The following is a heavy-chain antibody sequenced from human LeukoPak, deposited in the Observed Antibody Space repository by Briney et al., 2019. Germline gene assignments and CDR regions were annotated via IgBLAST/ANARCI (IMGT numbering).Heavy chain of an antibody. J-gene: IGHJ4*02. CDR2: INHSGST. CDR1: GGSFSGYY. D-gene: IGHD6-19*01. CDR3: ARGRDGSGWYRGGLEFDY. Sequence: SETLSLTCAVYGGSFSGYYWSWIRQPPGKGLEWIGDINHSGSTNYNPSLKSRVTISVDTSKNQFSLKLSSVTAADTAVYYCARGRDGSGWYRGGLEFDYWGQGPLVTVSS. V-gene: IGHV4-34*01.